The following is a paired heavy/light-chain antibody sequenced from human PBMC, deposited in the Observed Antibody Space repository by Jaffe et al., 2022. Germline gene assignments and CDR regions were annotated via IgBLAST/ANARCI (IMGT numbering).Light chain of an antibody. V-gene: IGKV1-39*01. CDR1: HNVNRY. J-gene: IGKJ2*01. CDR2: TAY. Sequence: DIQMTQSPSSLSASVGDRVTITCHTSHNVNRYLNWYQKKPGKAPKLLMYTAYTLESGVPSRFSGSGSGTFFSLTITSLQPDDFATYYCQQSFRTPHTFGQGTNLEI. CDR3: QQSFRTPHT.
Heavy chain of an antibody. CDR3: ARYSLEYNGYGRDDH. J-gene: IGHJ4*02. CDR2: ISSTNVTI. Sequence: DVQLVESGGTVVQPGGSLRLSCAASGFIFSSFGMNWVRQAPGRGLEWLSYISSTNVTIKYADSVKGRFTVSRDNALNSLYLQMDSLRDEDTAIYYCARYSLEYNGYGRDDHWGQGTLVIVS. CDR1: GFIFSSFG. D-gene: IGHD5-12*01. V-gene: IGHV3-48*02.